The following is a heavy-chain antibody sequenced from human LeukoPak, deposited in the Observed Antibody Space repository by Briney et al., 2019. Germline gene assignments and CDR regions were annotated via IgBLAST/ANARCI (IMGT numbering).Heavy chain of an antibody. Sequence: ASVKVSCKASGYTFTGYYMHWVRQAPGQGLEWMGWINAGNGNTKYSQKFQGRVTITRDTSASTAYMELSSLRSEDTAVYYCARVSVRYSYGFRGAFDIWGQGTMVTVSS. CDR1: GYTFTGYY. CDR3: ARVSVRYSYGFRGAFDI. CDR2: INAGNGNT. D-gene: IGHD5-18*01. V-gene: IGHV1-3*01. J-gene: IGHJ3*02.